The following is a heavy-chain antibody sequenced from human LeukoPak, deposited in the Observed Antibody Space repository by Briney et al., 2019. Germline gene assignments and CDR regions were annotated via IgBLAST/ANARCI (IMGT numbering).Heavy chain of an antibody. CDR2: IRWRSSDI. CDR1: GFTLSSYN. J-gene: IGHJ4*02. CDR3: ARGLYGDYDY. Sequence: GGSLRLSCVASGFTLSSYNMKWVRQAPGKRLEWVSSIRWRSSDIEYADSVKGRFTTSRDIDKKSLYLQMNSLRVEDTAVYYCARGLYGDYDYWGQGTLVTVSS. D-gene: IGHD4-17*01. V-gene: IGHV3-21*01.